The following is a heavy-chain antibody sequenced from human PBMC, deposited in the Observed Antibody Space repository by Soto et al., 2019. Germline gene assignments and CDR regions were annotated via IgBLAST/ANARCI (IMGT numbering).Heavy chain of an antibody. D-gene: IGHD2-8*01. Sequence: SVKVSCKASGGTFSSYAISWVRQAPGQGLEWMGGIIPIFGTANYAQKFQGRVTITADKSTSTAYMELSSLRSEDTAVYYCARVTAGYCTNGVCYTGMSGAFDIWGQGTMVTVSS. CDR1: GGTFSSYA. J-gene: IGHJ3*02. CDR2: IIPIFGTA. V-gene: IGHV1-69*06. CDR3: ARVTAGYCTNGVCYTGMSGAFDI.